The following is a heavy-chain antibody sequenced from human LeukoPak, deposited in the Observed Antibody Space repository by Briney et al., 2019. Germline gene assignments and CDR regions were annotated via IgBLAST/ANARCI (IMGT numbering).Heavy chain of an antibody. CDR1: GGSISSSSYS. CDR2: INHSGST. CDR3: ARNPTWYYYMDV. J-gene: IGHJ6*03. V-gene: IGHV4-39*07. Sequence: SETLSLTCSVSGGSISSSSYSWGWIRQPPGKGLEWIGEINHSGSTNYNPSLKSRVTVSVDTSKNQFSLKLSSVTAADTAVYYCARNPTWYYYMDVWGKGTTATVSS.